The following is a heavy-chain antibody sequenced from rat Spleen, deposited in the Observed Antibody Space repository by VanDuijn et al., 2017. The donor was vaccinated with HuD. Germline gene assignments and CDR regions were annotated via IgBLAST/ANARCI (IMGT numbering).Heavy chain of an antibody. CDR3: ARSVGYTYSFFDY. CDR2: ISYSGSN. J-gene: IGHJ2*01. Sequence: EVQLQESGPGLVKPSQSLSLTCSVTGYSITSNYWVWIRKFPGNKMEWIGHISYSGSNRYNPSLKSRISITRDTSKNQFFLQLNSVTTEDTATYYCARSVGYTYSFFDYWGQGVMVTVSS. V-gene: IGHV3-1*01. D-gene: IGHD1-4*01. CDR1: GYSITSNY.